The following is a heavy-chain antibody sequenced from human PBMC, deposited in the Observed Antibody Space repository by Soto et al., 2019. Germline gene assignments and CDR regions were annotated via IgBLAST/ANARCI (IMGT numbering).Heavy chain of an antibody. V-gene: IGHV3-23*01. CDR3: AGPGYSSQDY. CDR1: GFTFSSFA. J-gene: IGHJ4*02. D-gene: IGHD5-18*01. Sequence: LRLSCAASGFTFSSFALSWVRQAPGKGLEWVSAISGGGDGTDYADSVKGRFTISRDNSKNTLYLQMNSLRAEDTAVYYCAGPGYSSQDYWGQGALVTVSS. CDR2: ISGGGDGT.